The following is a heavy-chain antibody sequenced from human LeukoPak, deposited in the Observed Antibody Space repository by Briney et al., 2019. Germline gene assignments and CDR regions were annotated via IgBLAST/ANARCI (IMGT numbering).Heavy chain of an antibody. D-gene: IGHD2-2*01. CDR3: AKDLGCSGTSCYYGMDV. V-gene: IGHV3-30*18. Sequence: PGGSLRLSCAASGFTFSSYGMHWVRQAPGKGLEWVAVISYDGSNKYYADSVKGRFTISRDNSKNTLYLQMNSLRAEDTAVYYCAKDLGCSGTSCYYGMDVWGQGTTVTVSS. J-gene: IGHJ6*02. CDR1: GFTFSSYG. CDR2: ISYDGSNK.